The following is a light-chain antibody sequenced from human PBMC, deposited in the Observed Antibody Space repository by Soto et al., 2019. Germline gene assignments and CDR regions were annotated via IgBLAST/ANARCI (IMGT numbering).Light chain of an antibody. V-gene: IGKV3-11*01. CDR1: LXXSVY. CDR2: YES. J-gene: IGKJ5*01. CDR3: HQRQCWPPIT. Sequence: EIVFTQSPATLSLSPGERATLSCRTSLXXSVYLDXYQQKPGQAPRLLISYESNRATGISARFSGSGSGTDFTLTISSLEPEDFAVYYCHQRQCWPPITFGQGTHWRL.